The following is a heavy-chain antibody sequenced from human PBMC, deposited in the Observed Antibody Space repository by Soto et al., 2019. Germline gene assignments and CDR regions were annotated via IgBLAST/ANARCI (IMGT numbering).Heavy chain of an antibody. D-gene: IGHD3-10*01. Sequence: QVQLVESGGGVVQPGRSLRLSCAASGFTFSSYAMHWVRKAPGKGLEWVAVISYDGSNKYYADSVKGRFTISRDNSKNTLYLQMNSLRAEDTAVYYCAREGEGVTRAFDIWGQGTMVTVSS. CDR1: GFTFSSYA. V-gene: IGHV3-30-3*01. J-gene: IGHJ3*02. CDR2: ISYDGSNK. CDR3: AREGEGVTRAFDI.